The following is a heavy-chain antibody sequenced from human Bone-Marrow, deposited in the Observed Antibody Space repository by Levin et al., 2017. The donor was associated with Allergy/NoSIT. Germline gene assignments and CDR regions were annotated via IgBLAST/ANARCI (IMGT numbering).Heavy chain of an antibody. CDR3: AREGSWSSTWLGNYYFDY. CDR2: IGGDNYTK. D-gene: IGHD6-13*01. V-gene: IGHV3-48*01. Sequence: GGSLRLSCDASGFTFSSYGIIWVRQAPGKGLEWISYIGGDNYTKYYADSVKGRFTISRDNVKKSLYLQMNSLRGEDTAVYYCAREGSWSSTWLGNYYFDYWGQGTLVTVSS. CDR1: GFTFSSYG. J-gene: IGHJ4*02.